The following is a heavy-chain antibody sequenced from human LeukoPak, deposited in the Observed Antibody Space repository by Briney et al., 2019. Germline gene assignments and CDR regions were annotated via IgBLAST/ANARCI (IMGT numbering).Heavy chain of an antibody. CDR2: IIPILGIA. CDR3: ARDGMVRGIIDYNGMDV. J-gene: IGHJ6*02. V-gene: IGHV1-69*04. D-gene: IGHD3-10*01. CDR1: GGTFSNYA. Sequence: SVKVSCKASGGTFSNYAISWVRQAPGQGLEWMGRIIPILGIADYAQKFPGRFTITADISTSTVYMELSSLRSEDTAVFYCARDGMVRGIIDYNGMDVWGQGTTVTVSS.